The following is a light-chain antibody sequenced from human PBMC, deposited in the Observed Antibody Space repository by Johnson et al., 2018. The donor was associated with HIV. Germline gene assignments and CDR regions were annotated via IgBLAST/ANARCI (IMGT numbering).Light chain of an antibody. Sequence: QSVLTQPPSVSAAPGQKVTISCSGSSSNIGNNYVSWYQQLPGTAPKLLIYENNKRPSGIPDRFSGSKSGTSATLGITGLQTGDEADYYCGTWDSGLSAGGVFGTGTEVTVL. J-gene: IGLJ1*01. CDR1: SSNIGNNY. CDR2: ENN. CDR3: GTWDSGLSAGGV. V-gene: IGLV1-51*02.